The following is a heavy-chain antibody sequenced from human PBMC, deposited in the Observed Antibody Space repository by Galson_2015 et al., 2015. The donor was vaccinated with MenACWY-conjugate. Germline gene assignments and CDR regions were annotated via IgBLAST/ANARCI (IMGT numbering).Heavy chain of an antibody. V-gene: IGHV3-21*01. CDR2: ISSSGSFT. CDR3: ARTLVGSRSGRGAFDY. J-gene: IGHJ4*02. Sequence: SLRLSCAASGLNFSVYSMNWVRQAPGKGLEWVSGISSSGSFTYYAASVKGRFTISRDNAKKSLYLQMNTLRAEDTAVYYCARTLVGSRSGRGAFDYWGQGTLVTVSS. CDR1: GLNFSVYS. D-gene: IGHD2-15*01.